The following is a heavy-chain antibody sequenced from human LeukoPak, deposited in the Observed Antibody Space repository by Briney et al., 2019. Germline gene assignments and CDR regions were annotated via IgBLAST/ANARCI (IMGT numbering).Heavy chain of an antibody. CDR2: IRNKANSYAT. CDR3: ASSVLTTLGVISDY. D-gene: IGHD3-3*01. CDR1: GFTFSASA. Sequence: GGSLRLSCAASGFTFSASAMYWVRQASGKGLGWVGRIRNKANSYATTYAASVNGRFTISRDDSKNTAYLQMNSLKIEDTAVYYCASSVLTTLGVISDYWGQGTLVTVSS. V-gene: IGHV3-73*01. J-gene: IGHJ4*02.